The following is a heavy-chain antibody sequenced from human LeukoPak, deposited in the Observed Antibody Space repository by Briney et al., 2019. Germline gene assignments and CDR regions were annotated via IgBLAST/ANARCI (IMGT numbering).Heavy chain of an antibody. J-gene: IGHJ3*01. CDR2: IKPSDGST. CDR3: ASETGALAPNDAFDV. CDR1: GNTFSTYY. V-gene: IGHV1-46*01. Sequence: ASVKVSCNASGNTFSTYYIHWVRQAPGQGREWMVMIKPSDGSTTYAQKFQGRISMTSDTSSNTVYMTLTSLRSEDTAMYYCASETGALAPNDAFDVWGQGTMITVSS. D-gene: IGHD1-26*01.